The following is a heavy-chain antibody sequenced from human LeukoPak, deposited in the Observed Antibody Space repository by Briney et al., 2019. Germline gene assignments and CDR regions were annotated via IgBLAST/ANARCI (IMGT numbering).Heavy chain of an antibody. D-gene: IGHD3-16*01. J-gene: IGHJ5*02. Sequence: ASVKVSCKVFGYTLTELSMHWVRQAPGKGLEWMGGFDPENGETIYAQKFQGRVTMTEDTSADTAYMDLRSLTSEDTAVYYCATVMITFGDIGWLDPWGQGTLVTVSS. CDR1: GYTLTELS. V-gene: IGHV1-24*01. CDR3: ATVMITFGDIGWLDP. CDR2: FDPENGET.